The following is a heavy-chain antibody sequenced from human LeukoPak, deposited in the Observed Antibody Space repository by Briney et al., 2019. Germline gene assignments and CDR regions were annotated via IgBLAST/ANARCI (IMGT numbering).Heavy chain of an antibody. J-gene: IGHJ4*02. CDR3: AREQSASSRYYFDY. CDR2: VYYSGST. V-gene: IGHV4-59*01. CDR1: GGSISSYY. D-gene: IGHD6-19*01. Sequence: SETLSLTCTVSGGSISSYYWSWIRQPPGKGLEWIGYVYYSGSTNYSPSLKSRVTISVDTSKNQFSLKLSSVTAADTAVYYCAREQSASSRYYFDYWGQGTLVSVSS.